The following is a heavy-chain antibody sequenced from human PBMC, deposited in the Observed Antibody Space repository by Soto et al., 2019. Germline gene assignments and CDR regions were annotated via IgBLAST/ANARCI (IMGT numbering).Heavy chain of an antibody. CDR3: ARAVKIVVVPAARSYGMDV. CDR1: GGTFSSYA. D-gene: IGHD2-2*01. CDR2: ISPIFGTS. V-gene: IGHV1-69*06. Sequence: ASVQVSCTASGGTFSSYAISWVRQAPGQGLEWMGGISPIFGTSNYAQKFQGRVTITADKSTSTAYMELSSLRSEDTAVYYCARAVKIVVVPAARSYGMDVWGQGTTVTVSS. J-gene: IGHJ6*02.